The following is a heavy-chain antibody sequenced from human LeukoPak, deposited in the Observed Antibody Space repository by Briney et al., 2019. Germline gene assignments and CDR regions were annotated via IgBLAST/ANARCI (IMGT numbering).Heavy chain of an antibody. Sequence: ASVTVSCKASGYTFTSYGISWVRQAPGQGGAWMGWISAYNGNTNYAQKLQGRVTMTTDTSTSTAYMELRSLRSDDTAVYYCARDLGAQSIDAFDIWGQGTMVTVSS. CDR1: GYTFTSYG. CDR3: ARDLGAQSIDAFDI. CDR2: ISAYNGNT. J-gene: IGHJ3*02. V-gene: IGHV1-18*01.